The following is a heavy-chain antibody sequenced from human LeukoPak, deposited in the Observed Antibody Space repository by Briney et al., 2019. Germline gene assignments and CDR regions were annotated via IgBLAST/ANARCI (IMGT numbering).Heavy chain of an antibody. CDR1: GFTFSSYA. D-gene: IGHD3-22*01. J-gene: IGHJ4*02. CDR2: ISGSGGST. V-gene: IGHV3-23*01. Sequence: GGSLRLSCAVSGFTFSSYAMSWVRQAPGKGLEWVSAISGSGGSTYYADSVKGRFTISRDNSKNTLYLQMNSLRAEDTAVYYCAKSRGMDYYDSSGYYPFDYWGQGTLVTVSS. CDR3: AKSRGMDYYDSSGYYPFDY.